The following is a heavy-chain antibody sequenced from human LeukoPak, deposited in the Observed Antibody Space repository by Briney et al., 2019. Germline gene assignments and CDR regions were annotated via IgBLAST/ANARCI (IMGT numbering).Heavy chain of an antibody. Sequence: GGSLRLSCAASGFTFSDYYMSWIRQAPGKGLEWVSYISSSGSTIYYADSVKGRFTISRDNSINTLYLQMNSLRAEDTAIYYCAKDLFYDSGSYWGQGTLVTVSS. V-gene: IGHV3-11*01. J-gene: IGHJ4*02. CDR1: GFTFSDYY. D-gene: IGHD3-10*01. CDR2: ISSSGSTI. CDR3: AKDLFYDSGSY.